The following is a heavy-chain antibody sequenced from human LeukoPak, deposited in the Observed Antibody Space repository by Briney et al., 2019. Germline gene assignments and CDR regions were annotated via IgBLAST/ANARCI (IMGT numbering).Heavy chain of an antibody. J-gene: IGHJ5*02. CDR3: ARLEYSYGFKFDP. CDR2: IYYSGST. Sequence: PSETLSLTCTVSGGSISSSSYYWGWIRQPPGKGLEWIGSIYYSGSTFYNPSLKSRVTISVDTSKNQFSLKLSSVTAADTAVYYCARLEYSYGFKFDPWGQGTLVTVSS. V-gene: IGHV4-39*07. D-gene: IGHD5-18*01. CDR1: GGSISSSSYY.